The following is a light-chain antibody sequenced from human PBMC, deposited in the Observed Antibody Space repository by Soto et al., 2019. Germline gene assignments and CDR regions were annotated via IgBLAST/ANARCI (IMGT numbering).Light chain of an antibody. V-gene: IGLV4-69*01. CDR1: SGHSTYA. J-gene: IGLJ3*02. CDR2: LHADGTH. CDR3: QTWDTDFHWV. Sequence: QPVLTQPPSASASLGGSVKLTCTLSSGHSTYAITWLQHQPEKGPRFLMRLHADGTHYRGDGIPDRFSGSSSGTERYLTISSLQSEDEADYYCQTWDTDFHWVFGGGTKLTVL.